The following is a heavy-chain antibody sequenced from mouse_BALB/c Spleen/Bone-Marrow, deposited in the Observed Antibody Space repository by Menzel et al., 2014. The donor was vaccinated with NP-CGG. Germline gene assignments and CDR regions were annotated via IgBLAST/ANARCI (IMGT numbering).Heavy chain of an antibody. CDR2: INPGSGYT. J-gene: IGHJ2*01. Sequence: QVQLQQPAAELARPGASVEMSCKASGYTLTNYAMHWVKQRPGQGLEWIGYINPGSGYTEYNPKFTDKATLTADKSSNTAYMQLSNLTSEDSAVYYCARLTIIPNYWGQGTTLTVSS. D-gene: IGHD5-1-1*01. CDR1: GYTLTNYA. CDR3: ARLTIIPNY. V-gene: IGHV1-4*02.